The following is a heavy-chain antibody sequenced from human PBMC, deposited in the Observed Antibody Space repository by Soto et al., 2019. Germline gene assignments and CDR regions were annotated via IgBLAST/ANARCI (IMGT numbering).Heavy chain of an antibody. CDR1: GFTFSSYG. J-gene: IGHJ6*02. Sequence: GGSLRLSCAASGFTFSSYGMHWVRQAPGKGLEWVAIISYDGSNKYYADSVKGRFTISRDNSKNTLYLQMNSLRAEDTAVYYCAKDQDIAMVGDYYYYYYGMDVWGQGTTVTVSS. D-gene: IGHD5-18*01. CDR3: AKDQDIAMVGDYYYYYYGMDV. CDR2: ISYDGSNK. V-gene: IGHV3-30*18.